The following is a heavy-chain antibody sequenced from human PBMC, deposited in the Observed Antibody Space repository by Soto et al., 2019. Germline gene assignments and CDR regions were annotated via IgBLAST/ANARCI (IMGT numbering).Heavy chain of an antibody. CDR3: AKALGELSPESYDH. D-gene: IGHD3-16*02. J-gene: IGHJ4*02. CDR1: GFTFRSYG. V-gene: IGHV3-30*18. Sequence: QVQLVESGGGVVQPGRSLRLSCAASGFTFRSYGMHWVRQAPGKGLEWVAIISYDGSNQYYADSVKGRFTISRDNSKNTLDLQMNSLRTEDTAVYYCAKALGELSPESYDHWGQGVLVTVSS. CDR2: ISYDGSNQ.